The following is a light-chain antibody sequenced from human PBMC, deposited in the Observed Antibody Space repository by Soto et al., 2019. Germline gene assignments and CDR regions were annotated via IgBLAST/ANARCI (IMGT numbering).Light chain of an antibody. CDR1: TFGSKS. V-gene: IGLV3-21*04. Sequence: SYELPPPPSVSVAPGKTARIPCGGNTFGSKSVHWYQQKPGQAPVLVIYYDSDRPSGIPERFSGSNSGNTATLTISRVEAGDEADYYCQVWDNRSDPLYVCGTGTKLTVL. CDR3: QVWDNRSDPLYV. J-gene: IGLJ1*01. CDR2: YDS.